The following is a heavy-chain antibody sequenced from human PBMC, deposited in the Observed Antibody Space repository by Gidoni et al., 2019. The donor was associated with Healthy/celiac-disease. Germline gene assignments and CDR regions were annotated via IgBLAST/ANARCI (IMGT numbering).Heavy chain of an antibody. Sequence: QVQLVQSGAEVKKPGSSVKVSCKASGGTFSSYAISWVRQAPGQGLEWMGRIIPILGIANYAQKFQGRVTITADKSTSTAYMELSSLRSEDTAVYYCARDIVVVVAALQTTKTPNRFDYWGQGTLVTVSS. CDR2: IIPILGIA. V-gene: IGHV1-69*04. CDR3: ARDIVVVVAALQTTKTPNRFDY. CDR1: GGTFSSYA. J-gene: IGHJ4*02. D-gene: IGHD2-15*01.